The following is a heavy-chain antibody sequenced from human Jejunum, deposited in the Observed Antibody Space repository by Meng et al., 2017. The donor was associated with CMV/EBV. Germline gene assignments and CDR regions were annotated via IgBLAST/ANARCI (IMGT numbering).Heavy chain of an antibody. V-gene: IGHV3-7*01. CDR1: GFTFSVYS. CDR3: ARENDYGEPNLDL. J-gene: IGHJ5*02. Sequence: SGFTFSVYSMTWVRQTPGRGLESVANIKKDGTETDYLDSVKGRFTISRDNAKNSVHLRMQNLRAEDTAVYYCARENDYGEPNLDLWGQGTLVTVSS. D-gene: IGHD4-17*01. CDR2: IKKDGTET.